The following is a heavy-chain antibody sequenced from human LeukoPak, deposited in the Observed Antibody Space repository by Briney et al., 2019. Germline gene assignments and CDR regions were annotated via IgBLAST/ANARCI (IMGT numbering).Heavy chain of an antibody. CDR3: ARAVDSSAFSSFQH. Sequence: SETLSLACTVSGHSIINSFYWGWIRQPPGKGLEWIGSIYHTGATYYNPSPKSRVTISLDTSKNQFSLKLNSVTAADTAVYYCARAVDSSAFSSFQHWGQGTLVTVSS. D-gene: IGHD6-19*01. V-gene: IGHV4-38-2*02. CDR1: GHSIINSFY. CDR2: IYHTGAT. J-gene: IGHJ1*01.